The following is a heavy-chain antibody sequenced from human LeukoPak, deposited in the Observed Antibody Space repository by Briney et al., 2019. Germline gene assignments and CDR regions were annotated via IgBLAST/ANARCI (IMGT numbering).Heavy chain of an antibody. V-gene: IGHV3-30*02. CDR1: GFTFSSYG. Sequence: GGSLRLSCAASGFTFSSYGMHWVRQAPGKGLEWVAFIRYGGSNEYYADSVKGRFTISRDNSKNTLYLQMNSLRAEDTAVYYCAKDQAYYDFWSGLDYWGQGTLVTVSS. J-gene: IGHJ4*02. D-gene: IGHD3-3*01. CDR3: AKDQAYYDFWSGLDY. CDR2: IRYGGSNE.